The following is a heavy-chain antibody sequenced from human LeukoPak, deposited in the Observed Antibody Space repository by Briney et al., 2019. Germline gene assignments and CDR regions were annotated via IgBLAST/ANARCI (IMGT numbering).Heavy chain of an antibody. J-gene: IGHJ4*02. CDR2: ISRTGVAT. CDR3: AKDDRWLQFCC. D-gene: IGHD5-24*01. CDR1: GFTFTSFA. V-gene: IGHV3-23*01. Sequence: GGTLRLSCAASGFTFTSFAMSWVRQAPGKGLEWVSTISRTGVATYYANSVKGRSTISRDNSRNTLYLQMNSLRAEDTAVYYCAKDDRWLQFCCWGQGTLVTVSA.